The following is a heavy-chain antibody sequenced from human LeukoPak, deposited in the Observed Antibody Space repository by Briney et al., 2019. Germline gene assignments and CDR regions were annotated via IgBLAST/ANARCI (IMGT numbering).Heavy chain of an antibody. D-gene: IGHD3-22*01. J-gene: IGHJ4*02. CDR2: ITSSSSYI. CDR3: ARHVVAVGFDY. Sequence: GGSLRLSCAASGFTFSSYTMNWVRQAPGKGLEWVSSITSSSSYIYYADSVMGRFTISRVNANNSLYLQMNSLRAEDTAVYYCARHVVAVGFDYWGQGTLVTVSS. CDR1: GFTFSSYT. V-gene: IGHV3-21*01.